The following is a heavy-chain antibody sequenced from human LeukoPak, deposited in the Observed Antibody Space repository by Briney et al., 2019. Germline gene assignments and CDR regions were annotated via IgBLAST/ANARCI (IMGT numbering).Heavy chain of an antibody. Sequence: SETLSLTCTVSGGSISSVGYYWSWIRQHPGKGLEWIGYIYYSGSTYYNPSLKSRVTISVDASKNQFSLKLSSVTAADTAVYYCARDWVVVAATHDYGMDVWGQGTTVTVSS. CDR2: IYYSGST. CDR3: ARDWVVVAATHDYGMDV. J-gene: IGHJ6*02. V-gene: IGHV4-31*03. CDR1: GGSISSVGYY. D-gene: IGHD2-15*01.